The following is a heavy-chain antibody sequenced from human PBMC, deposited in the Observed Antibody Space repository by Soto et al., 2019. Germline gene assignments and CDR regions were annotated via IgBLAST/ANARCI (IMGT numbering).Heavy chain of an antibody. CDR1: GYTFTSYA. D-gene: IGHD2-15*01. CDR2: INAGNGNT. Sequence: ASVKVSCKASGYTFTSYAMHWVRQAPGQRLEWMGWINAGNGNTKYSQKFQGRVTITRDTSASTAYMELSSLRSEDTAVYYCATGGAYCSGGSCYSSYYYYGMGVWGQGTTVTVSS. CDR3: ATGGAYCSGGSCYSSYYYYGMGV. J-gene: IGHJ6*02. V-gene: IGHV1-3*01.